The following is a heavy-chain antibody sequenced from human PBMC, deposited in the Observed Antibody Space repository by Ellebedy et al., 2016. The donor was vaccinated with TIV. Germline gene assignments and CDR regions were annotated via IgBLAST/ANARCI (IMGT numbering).Heavy chain of an antibody. Sequence: GESLKISCAASGFTFSRYAMHWVRQAPGKGLEWVAVVSYHGINKYYADSVKGRFTISRDNSKNTLYLQMSSLRAEDTAVYSCARDLVAGTFYGVDVWGQGTTVTVSS. CDR3: ARDLVAGTFYGVDV. CDR1: GFTFSRYA. D-gene: IGHD6-19*01. V-gene: IGHV3-30-3*01. J-gene: IGHJ6*02. CDR2: VSYHGINK.